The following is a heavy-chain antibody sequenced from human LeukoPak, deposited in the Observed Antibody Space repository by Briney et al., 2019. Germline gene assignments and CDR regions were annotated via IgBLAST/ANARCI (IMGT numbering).Heavy chain of an antibody. Sequence: SETLSLTCAVYGGSFSGYYWSWIRQPPGKGLEWIGEINHSGSTNYNPSLKSRVTISVDTSKNQFSLKLSSVTAADTAVYYCARFSARAYYYYYYGMDVWGQGTTVIVSS. V-gene: IGHV4-34*01. CDR1: GGSFSGYY. J-gene: IGHJ6*02. CDR3: ARFSARAYYYYYYGMDV. CDR2: INHSGST.